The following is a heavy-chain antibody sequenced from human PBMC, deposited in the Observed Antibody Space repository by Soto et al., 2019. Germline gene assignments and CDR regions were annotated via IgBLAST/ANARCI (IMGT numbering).Heavy chain of an antibody. Sequence: QVQLQESGPGLVKPSETLSLTCTVSGGSVNSRDHHWSWIRQAPEKGLEWIGYVYYSGSTHYKSSLKSRVTISVDTSKNQFSLNLTSVTAADTAVYYCARGDSTGSPTGWFDPWGQGTLVTVLS. J-gene: IGHJ5*02. CDR1: GGSVNSRDHH. CDR2: VYYSGST. CDR3: ARGDSTGSPTGWFDP. D-gene: IGHD6-19*01. V-gene: IGHV4-61*08.